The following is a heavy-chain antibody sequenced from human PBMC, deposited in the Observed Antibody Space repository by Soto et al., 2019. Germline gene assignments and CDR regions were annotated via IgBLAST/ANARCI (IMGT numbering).Heavy chain of an antibody. V-gene: IGHV1-18*04. J-gene: IGHJ4*02. CDR3: ARSPKAPAPVDF. CDR2: ISIYNGNT. D-gene: IGHD6-13*01. Sequence: ASVKVSCKASGYTFTSHGFTWVRQAPGQGLEWMGWISIYNGNTHYAQKFQGRLTLTTDTSTSTAYMELRSLTSDDTAVYFCARSPKAPAPVDFWGQGTLVTVSS. CDR1: GYTFTSHG.